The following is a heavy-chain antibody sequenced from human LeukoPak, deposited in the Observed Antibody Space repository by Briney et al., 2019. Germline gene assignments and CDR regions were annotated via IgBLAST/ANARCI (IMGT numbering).Heavy chain of an antibody. V-gene: IGHV1-69*01. CDR3: ARDRGSLAVSHSGTSDF. D-gene: IGHD6-19*01. J-gene: IGHJ4*02. Sequence: ASVKVSCKASGGTFSSHAISWVRQAPGQGLEWMGGIIPMFRTADYAQQFQGRVTITADESTSTAYMELSSLRFEDTAVYYCARDRGSLAVSHSGTSDFWGQGTLITVSS. CDR2: IIPMFRTA. CDR1: GGTFSSHA.